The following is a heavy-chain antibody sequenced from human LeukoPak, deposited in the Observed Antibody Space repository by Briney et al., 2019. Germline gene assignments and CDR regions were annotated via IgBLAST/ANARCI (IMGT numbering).Heavy chain of an antibody. CDR2: IYHSGST. V-gene: IGHV4-39*07. Sequence: PSETLSLTCTVSGGSISSYYWGWIRQPPGKGLEWIGSIYHSGSTSYNPSLKSRVTISVDTSKNQFSLNLSSVTAADTAVYYCARGGSYSYWGQGTLVTVSS. CDR1: GGSISSYY. D-gene: IGHD1-26*01. CDR3: ARGGSYSY. J-gene: IGHJ4*02.